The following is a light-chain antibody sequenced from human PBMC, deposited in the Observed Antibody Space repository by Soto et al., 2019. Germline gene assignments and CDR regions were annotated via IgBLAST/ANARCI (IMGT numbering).Light chain of an antibody. CDR2: SNN. CDR1: SSNIGSNT. V-gene: IGLV1-44*01. J-gene: IGLJ1*01. Sequence: QSALSQPPSASGTLGLRVTISCSGSSSNIGSNTVNWYQQLPGTAPKLLIYSNNQRPSGVPDRFSGSKSGTSASLAISGLQSEDEADYYCAAWDDSLNGGVFGTGTKVTVL. CDR3: AAWDDSLNGGV.